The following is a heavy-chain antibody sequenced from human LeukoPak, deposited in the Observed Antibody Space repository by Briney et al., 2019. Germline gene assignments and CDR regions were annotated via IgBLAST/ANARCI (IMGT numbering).Heavy chain of an antibody. CDR1: GFSFSSYS. CDR2: ISSSSRI. D-gene: IGHD2-21*02. V-gene: IGHV3-48*02. CDR3: ARGLGYCGGDCYRAFDI. Sequence: GGSLRLSCAASGFSFSSYSMNWVRQAPGKGLEWVSYISSSSRIYYADSVKGRFTISRDNAKKSLYLQMNSLRDEDTAVYYCARGLGYCGGDCYRAFDIWGQGTMVTVSS. J-gene: IGHJ3*02.